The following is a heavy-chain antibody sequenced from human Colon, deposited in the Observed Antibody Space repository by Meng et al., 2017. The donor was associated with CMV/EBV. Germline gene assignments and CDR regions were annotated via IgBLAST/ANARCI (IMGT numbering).Heavy chain of an antibody. Sequence: GESLKISCAASGFTVSSYAMHWVRQAPGKGLEWVAVISYDGSNKYYADSVKGRFTISRDNSKNTLYLQMNSLRAEDTAVYYCARGGVVRADYFDYWGQGTLVTVSS. CDR2: ISYDGSNK. D-gene: IGHD2-15*01. J-gene: IGHJ4*02. CDR3: ARGGVVRADYFDY. CDR1: GFTVSSYA. V-gene: IGHV3-30-3*01.